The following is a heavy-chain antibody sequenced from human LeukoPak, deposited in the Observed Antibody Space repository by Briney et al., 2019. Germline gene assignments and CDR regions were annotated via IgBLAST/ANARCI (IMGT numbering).Heavy chain of an antibody. J-gene: IGHJ4*02. D-gene: IGHD1-26*01. CDR3: TTGESGSYGPPLGFDY. CDR1: GFTFSNAW. V-gene: IGHV3-15*01. CDR2: IKSKTDGGTT. Sequence: GGSLRLSCAASGFTFSNAWMSWVRQAPGKGLEWVGRIKSKTDGGTTDYAAPVKGRFTISRDDSKNTLYLQMNSLKTVDTAVYYCTTGESGSYGPPLGFDYWGQGTLVTVSS.